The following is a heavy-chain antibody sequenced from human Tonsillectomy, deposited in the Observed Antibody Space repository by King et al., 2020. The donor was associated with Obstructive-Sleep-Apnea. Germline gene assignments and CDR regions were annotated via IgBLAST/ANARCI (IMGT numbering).Heavy chain of an antibody. CDR3: ARAGSSRVNWFDP. CDR2: INPNSGGT. CDR1: GYTFTSYY. J-gene: IGHJ5*02. Sequence: VQLVESGAEVKKPGASVKVSCKAAGYTFTSYYMHWVRQAPGQGLEWMGWINPNSGGTNVAQKFQGWVTMTRDTSISTAYMELSRLRSDDTAVYYCARAGSSRVNWFDPWGQGTLVTVSS. D-gene: IGHD3-10*01. V-gene: IGHV1-2*04.